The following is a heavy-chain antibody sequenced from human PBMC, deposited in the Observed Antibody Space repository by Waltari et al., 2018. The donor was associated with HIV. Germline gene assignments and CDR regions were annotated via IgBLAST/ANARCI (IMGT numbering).Heavy chain of an antibody. D-gene: IGHD3-10*01. CDR1: GGSISSYY. J-gene: IGHJ6*02. V-gene: IGHV4-59*08. CDR3: ARGAYYGSGSYYNFYYYYGMDV. Sequence: QVQLQESGPGLVKPSETLSLTCTVSGGSISSYYWSWIRQPPGKGLEWIGYIYYSGSTNYNPSLKSRVTRSVDTSKNQFSLKLSSVTAADTAVYYCARGAYYGSGSYYNFYYYYGMDVWGQGTTVTVSS. CDR2: IYYSGST.